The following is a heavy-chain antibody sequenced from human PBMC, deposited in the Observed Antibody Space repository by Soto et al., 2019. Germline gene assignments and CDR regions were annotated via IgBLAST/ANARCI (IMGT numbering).Heavy chain of an antibody. D-gene: IGHD3-22*01. Sequence: EVQLVESGGGSVQPGGSLRLSCSASGFTFSSYGMHWVRQAPGKGLEYVSGISSSGDNTKYADPVKGRFTISRDNSKNTLILQMHSLRAEDTAVYYCVKGPALYDSSSFDSWGQGTLVTVSS. V-gene: IGHV3-64D*06. J-gene: IGHJ4*02. CDR2: ISSSGDNT. CDR1: GFTFSSYG. CDR3: VKGPALYDSSSFDS.